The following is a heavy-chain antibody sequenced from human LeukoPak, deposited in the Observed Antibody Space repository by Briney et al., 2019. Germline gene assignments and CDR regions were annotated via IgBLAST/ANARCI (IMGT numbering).Heavy chain of an antibody. CDR3: ARDPIDDILTGYYIPFDY. Sequence: ASVKVSCKASGYTFTGYYMHWVRQAPGQGLEWMGWINPNSGGTNYAQKFQGRVTMTRDTSISTAYMELSRLRSDDTAVYYCARDPIDDILTGYYIPFDYWGQGTLVTVSS. J-gene: IGHJ4*02. V-gene: IGHV1-2*02. CDR1: GYTFTGYY. CDR2: INPNSGGT. D-gene: IGHD3-9*01.